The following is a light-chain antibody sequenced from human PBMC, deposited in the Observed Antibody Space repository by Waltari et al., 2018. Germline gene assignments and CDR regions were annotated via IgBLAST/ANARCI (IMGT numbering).Light chain of an antibody. J-gene: IGKJ4*01. CDR2: DAS. CDR3: QPRTNWPLT. Sequence: EIVLTQSPATLSLSPGERATLSCRASQGDSSYLAWFQQKPGQAPRLLIYDASNRATGIPARFSGRGSGTYFPLTISSLEPEDFAVSYCQPRTNWPLTFGGGTKVEIK. CDR1: QGDSSY. V-gene: IGKV3-11*01.